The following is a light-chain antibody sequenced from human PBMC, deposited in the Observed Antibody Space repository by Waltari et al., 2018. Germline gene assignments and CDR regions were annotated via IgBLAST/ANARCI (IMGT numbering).Light chain of an antibody. CDR2: GAS. J-gene: IGKJ4*01. V-gene: IGKV1-5*03. Sequence: DIQMTQSPSTLSASVGDSVTITCRASQSLGNWLAWDQQKPGKAPKLLLYGASNVESGVPSRFSGSGSGTEFTLTISSLQYDDFATYYCQKYNTDPLTFGGGTKVEI. CDR1: QSLGNW. CDR3: QKYNTDPLT.